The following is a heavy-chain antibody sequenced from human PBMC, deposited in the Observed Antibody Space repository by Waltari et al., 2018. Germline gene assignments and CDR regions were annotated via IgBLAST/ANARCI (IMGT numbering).Heavy chain of an antibody. D-gene: IGHD2-15*01. V-gene: IGHV4-4*02. CDR1: GDSMPRTDC. CDR3: ARDRGRGLYLDS. J-gene: IGHJ4*02. Sequence: QLQLQESGPGLVKPSGTLSLTCTVSGDSMPRTDCWSWVRQPPRKGLEWVGQVRGDGKTNYNPSFAGRVAVSLDTSINQFSLRVTSATAADTAVYYCARDRGRGLYLDSWGQGTLVTVSP. CDR2: VRGDGKT.